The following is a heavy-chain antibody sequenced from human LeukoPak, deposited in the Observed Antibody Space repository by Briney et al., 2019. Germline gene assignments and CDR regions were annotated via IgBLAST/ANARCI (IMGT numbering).Heavy chain of an antibody. CDR1: GYSFTSYW. D-gene: IGHD1-26*01. Sequence: TPGESLKISCKGSGYSFTSYWIGWVRQMPGKGLEWMGIIYPGDSDTRYSPSFQGQVTISADKSISTAYLQWSSLKASDTAMYYCAAYGSYPGRAFDIWGQGTMVTVSS. V-gene: IGHV5-51*01. CDR2: IYPGDSDT. CDR3: AAYGSYPGRAFDI. J-gene: IGHJ3*02.